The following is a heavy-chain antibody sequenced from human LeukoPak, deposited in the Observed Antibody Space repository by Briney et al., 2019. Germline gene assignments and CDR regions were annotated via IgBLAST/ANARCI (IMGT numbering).Heavy chain of an antibody. CDR3: ARAKEAYYYDPESDY. V-gene: IGHV3-21*01. J-gene: IGHJ4*02. Sequence: PGGSLRLSCAASGFTFSSYSMNWVRQAPGKGLEWVSSISSSSSYIYYADSVKGRFTISRDNAKNSLYLQMNSLRAEDTAVYYCARAKEAYYYDPESDYWGQGTLVTVSS. CDR2: ISSSSSYI. D-gene: IGHD3-22*01. CDR1: GFTFSSYS.